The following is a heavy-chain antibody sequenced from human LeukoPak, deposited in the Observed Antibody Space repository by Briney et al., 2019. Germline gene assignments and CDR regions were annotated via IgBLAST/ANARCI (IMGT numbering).Heavy chain of an antibody. D-gene: IGHD7-27*01. V-gene: IGHV1-2*06. Sequence: ASVKVSCKTSGYTFIDCFIHWVRQAPGQGLEWVGRINPNSGGTEYEQKFQGRVTMTRDTSISTAYMELIRLISDHTAVYYCARDLSSTPNWEFDYWGQGTLVTVSS. CDR2: INPNSGGT. J-gene: IGHJ4*02. CDR1: GYTFIDCF. CDR3: ARDLSSTPNWEFDY.